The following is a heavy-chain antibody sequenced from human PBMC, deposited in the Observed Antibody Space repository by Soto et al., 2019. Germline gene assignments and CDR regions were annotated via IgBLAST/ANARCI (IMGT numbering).Heavy chain of an antibody. CDR3: ARDLDTAMSRGAIDI. Sequence: SETLSLTCTVSGGSISSGGYYWSWIRQHPGKGLEWIGYLYYSGNTYYNPSLKSRVIISVDTSKNQFSLKLSSVTAADTAVYYCARDLDTAMSRGAIDIWGQGTMVTVS. J-gene: IGHJ3*02. CDR2: LYYSGNT. D-gene: IGHD5-18*01. V-gene: IGHV4-31*03. CDR1: GGSISSGGYY.